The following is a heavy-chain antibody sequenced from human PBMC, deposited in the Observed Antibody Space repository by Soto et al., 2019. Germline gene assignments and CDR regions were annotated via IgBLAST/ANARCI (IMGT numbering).Heavy chain of an antibody. CDR3: ASEDSSSWYFDY. V-gene: IGHV4-4*02. Sequence: SETLSLTCAVSGGSISSSNWWSWVRQPPGKGLEWIGEIYHSGSTNYNPSLKSRVTIPVDKSKNQFSLKLSSVTAADTAVYYCASEDSSSWYFDYWGQGTLVTVSS. CDR2: IYHSGST. J-gene: IGHJ4*02. CDR1: GGSISSSNW. D-gene: IGHD6-13*01.